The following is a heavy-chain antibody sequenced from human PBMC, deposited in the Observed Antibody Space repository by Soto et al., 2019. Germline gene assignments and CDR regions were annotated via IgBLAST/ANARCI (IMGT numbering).Heavy chain of an antibody. D-gene: IGHD5-18*01. CDR2: ISGSGGST. CDR3: AKVGRKQLWSGPYGMDV. J-gene: IGHJ6*02. V-gene: IGHV3-23*01. CDR1: SFTFSSYS. Sequence: EALSLSCADSSFTFSSYSMSWVRQDPGKGLEWVSAISGSGGSTYYADSVKGRFTISRDNSKNTLYLQMNSLRAEDTAVYYCAKVGRKQLWSGPYGMDVWGQGTTVTVSS.